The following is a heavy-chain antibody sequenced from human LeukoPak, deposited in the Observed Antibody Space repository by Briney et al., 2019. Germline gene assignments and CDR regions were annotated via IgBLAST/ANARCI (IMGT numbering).Heavy chain of an antibody. Sequence: SETLSLTCDVSGGSISDSTDYWGWVRQPPGKGMEWIGSVYNSGSAFYTPSLESRVTISVDTSKNQFSLKLHSVTAADTAIYYCARDYSILTGYGQIFDYWGQGILVTVSS. CDR2: VYNSGSA. V-gene: IGHV4-39*07. J-gene: IGHJ4*02. CDR3: ARDYSILTGYGQIFDY. CDR1: GGSISDSTDY. D-gene: IGHD3-9*01.